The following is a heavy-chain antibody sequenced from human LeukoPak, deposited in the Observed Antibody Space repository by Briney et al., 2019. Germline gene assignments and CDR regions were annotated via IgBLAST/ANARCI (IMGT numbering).Heavy chain of an antibody. V-gene: IGHV3-53*04. CDR1: GFXVTTNY. D-gene: IGHD3-3*01. J-gene: IGHJ4*02. CDR2: IYSGGST. CDR3: ARGDFWSGYYTGLY. Sequence: PGGSLRLSCGASGFXVTTNYMSWVRQAPGKGLEWVSVIYSGGSTYYADSVKGRFTISRHNSKNTLYLQMDSLRDEDTAVYYCARGDFWSGYYTGLYWGQGTLVTVSS.